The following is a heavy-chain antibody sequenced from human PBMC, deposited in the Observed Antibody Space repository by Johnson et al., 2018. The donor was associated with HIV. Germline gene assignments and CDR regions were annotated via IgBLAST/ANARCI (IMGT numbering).Heavy chain of an antibody. Sequence: VQLVESWGGLVQPGRSLRLSCAASGFTFDDYAMHWVRQAPGKGLEWVSRISWNSGSIGYADSVKGRFTISRDNAKNSLYLQMNSLRAEDTALYYCAKPETGELSDAFDIWGQGTMVTVSS. J-gene: IGHJ3*02. D-gene: IGHD7-27*01. CDR1: GFTFDDYA. V-gene: IGHV3-9*01. CDR2: ISWNSGSI. CDR3: AKPETGELSDAFDI.